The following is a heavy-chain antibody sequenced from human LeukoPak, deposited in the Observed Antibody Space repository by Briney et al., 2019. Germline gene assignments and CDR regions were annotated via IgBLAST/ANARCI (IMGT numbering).Heavy chain of an antibody. D-gene: IGHD6-13*01. CDR2: IYTSGST. CDR1: GGSISSGSYY. CDR3: ARWGIAAAGTLGYMDV. V-gene: IGHV4-61*02. J-gene: IGHJ6*03. Sequence: SQTPSLTCTVSGGSISSGSYYWSWIRQPAGKGLEWIGRIYTSGSTNYNPSLKSRVTISVDTSKNQFSLKLSSVTAADTAVYYCARWGIAAAGTLGYMDVWGKGTTVTVSS.